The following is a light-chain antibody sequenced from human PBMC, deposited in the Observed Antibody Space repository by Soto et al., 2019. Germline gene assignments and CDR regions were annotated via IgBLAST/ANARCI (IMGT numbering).Light chain of an antibody. CDR1: SSDVGGYNY. J-gene: IGLJ2*01. V-gene: IGLV2-14*01. CDR3: TSYTRSSTLHVV. CDR2: EVT. Sequence: QSALTQPASVSGSPGQSITISCTGASSDVGGYNYVSWYQQHPGKAPKLMIYEVTNRPSGVSDRFSGSKSGNTASLTISGLQAEDEADYYCTSYTRSSTLHVVFGGGTKVTVL.